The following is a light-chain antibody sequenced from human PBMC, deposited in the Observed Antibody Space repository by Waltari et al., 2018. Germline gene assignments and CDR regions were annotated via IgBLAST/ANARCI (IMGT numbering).Light chain of an antibody. V-gene: IGLV4-69*01. CDR2: VNMYGRH. Sequence: QPGKGPLYIMNVNMYGRHNRGVGIPERFSGSSSGAERYLTISSLQSEDEADYYCQTGGHGTWVFGGGTRLTVL. CDR3: QTGGHGTWV. J-gene: IGLJ3*02.